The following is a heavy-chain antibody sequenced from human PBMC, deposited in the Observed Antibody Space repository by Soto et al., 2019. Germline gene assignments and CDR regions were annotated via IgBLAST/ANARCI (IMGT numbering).Heavy chain of an antibody. V-gene: IGHV1-18*01. CDR3: ARVILGHLTTVTTRHYYGMDV. Sequence: ASVKVSCKASGYTFTSYGISWVRQAPGQGLEWMGWISAYNGNTNYAQKLQGRVTMTTDTSTSTAYMELRSLRSDDTAVYYCARVILGHLTTVTTRHYYGMDVWGQGTTVTVSS. J-gene: IGHJ6*02. CDR2: ISAYNGNT. CDR1: GYTFTSYG. D-gene: IGHD4-17*01.